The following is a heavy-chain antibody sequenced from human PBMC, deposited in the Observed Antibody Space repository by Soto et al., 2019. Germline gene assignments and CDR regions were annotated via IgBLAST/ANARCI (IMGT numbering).Heavy chain of an antibody. V-gene: IGHV3-7*01. Sequence: EVHLVESGGGLVRPGGSLRLSCAASGFTFSGYCIDWVRQAPGQGLEWVANIKQDGSEKYYVDSVKGRFTISRDNAENSLYLQMNSLRAEDTAVYSCPRGGCRSESSCCFDDWGQGSLVTVSS. CDR3: PRGGCRSESSCCFDD. CDR1: GFTFSGYC. D-gene: IGHD1-26*01. CDR2: IKQDGSEK. J-gene: IGHJ4*02.